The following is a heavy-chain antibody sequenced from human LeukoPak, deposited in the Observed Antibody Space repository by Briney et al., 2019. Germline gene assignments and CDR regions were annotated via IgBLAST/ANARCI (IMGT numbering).Heavy chain of an antibody. D-gene: IGHD6-19*01. J-gene: IGHJ5*02. CDR1: GGSFNGYY. Sequence: SETLSLTCAVYGGSFNGYYWSWIRQPPGKGLEWIGEINHSGSTYYNPSLKSRVTILVDTSKNQFSLKLSSVTAADTAVYYCARLRGATVAHNWFDPWGQGTLVTVSS. V-gene: IGHV4-34*01. CDR3: ARLRGATVAHNWFDP. CDR2: INHSGST.